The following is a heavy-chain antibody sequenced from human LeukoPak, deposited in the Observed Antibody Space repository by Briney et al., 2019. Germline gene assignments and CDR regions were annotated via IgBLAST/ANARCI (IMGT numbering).Heavy chain of an antibody. Sequence: GGSLRLSCAASGFTFSSYGMHWVRQAPGKGLEWVAFIRYDGSNKYYADSVKGRFTISRDNSKNTLYLQMNSLRAGDTAVYYCAKRGEVLTIFGVVIITDYYYYMDVWGKGTTVTVSS. D-gene: IGHD3-3*01. V-gene: IGHV3-30*02. CDR3: AKRGEVLTIFGVVIITDYYYYMDV. CDR2: IRYDGSNK. CDR1: GFTFSSYG. J-gene: IGHJ6*03.